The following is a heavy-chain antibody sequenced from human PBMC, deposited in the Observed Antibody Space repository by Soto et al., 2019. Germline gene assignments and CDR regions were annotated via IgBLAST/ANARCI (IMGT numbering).Heavy chain of an antibody. D-gene: IGHD3-10*01. CDR2: IYSGGST. Sequence: EVQLLESGGGLIQPGGSLRLSCAVSGFTVSSNYMSWVRQAPGKGLEWVSVIYSGGSTYYADSVKGRFTTSRDNSKSTLYLQMNSLRAEDTAVYYCARHITMDPLLVYWGQGPLVTVSS. CDR1: GFTVSSNY. CDR3: ARHITMDPLLVY. V-gene: IGHV3-53*01. J-gene: IGHJ4*02.